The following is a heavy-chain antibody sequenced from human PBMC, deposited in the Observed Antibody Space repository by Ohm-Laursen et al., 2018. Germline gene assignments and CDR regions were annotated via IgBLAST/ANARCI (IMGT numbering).Heavy chain of an antibody. Sequence: TLSLTCAVYGGPFSGYYWSWIRQPPGKGLEWIGEINHRGSTNYNPSLKSRVTISVDTSKNQFSLRLSSVTAADTAVYYCARGSSSGPDYWGQGTLVTVSS. D-gene: IGHD3-3*01. V-gene: IGHV4-34*01. CDR2: INHRGST. CDR1: GGPFSGYY. CDR3: ARGSSSGPDY. J-gene: IGHJ4*02.